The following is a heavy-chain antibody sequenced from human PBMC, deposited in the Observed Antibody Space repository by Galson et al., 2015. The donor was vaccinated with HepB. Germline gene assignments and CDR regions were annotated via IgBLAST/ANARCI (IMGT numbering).Heavy chain of an antibody. D-gene: IGHD3-10*01. CDR3: ARDQAVRSGYYYYGMDV. CDR1: GFTFSSYA. Sequence: SLRLSCAASGFTFSSYAMHWVRQAPGKGLEWVAVISYDGSNKYYADSVKGRFTISRDNSKNTLYLQMNSLRAEDTAVYYCARDQAVRSGYYYYGMDVWGQGTTVTVPS. V-gene: IGHV3-30*04. CDR2: ISYDGSNK. J-gene: IGHJ6*02.